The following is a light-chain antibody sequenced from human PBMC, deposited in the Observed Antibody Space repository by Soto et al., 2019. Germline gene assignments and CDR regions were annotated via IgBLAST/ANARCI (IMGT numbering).Light chain of an antibody. J-gene: IGLJ1*01. Sequence: QSALTQPASVSGSPGQSITMSCTGASSDVGGSNYVSWYQQHPGKAPKLMINDVSNRPSGVSNRFSGSKSGNTASLTISGLQAEDEADYYCGSYSSSSTLYVFGTGTKLTVL. CDR2: DVS. V-gene: IGLV2-14*03. CDR3: GSYSSSSTLYV. CDR1: SSDVGGSNY.